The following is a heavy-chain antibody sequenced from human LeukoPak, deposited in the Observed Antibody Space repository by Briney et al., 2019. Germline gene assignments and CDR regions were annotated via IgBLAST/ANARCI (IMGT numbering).Heavy chain of an antibody. Sequence: SETLSLTCTVSGGSISGGTYYWGWFRQPPGKGLEWIGATYYSGSTYYDPSLKSRVTISVDTSKNQFSLKLTSMIAADTAVYFCARPSTSFLYFDYWGQGTLVTVSS. J-gene: IGHJ4*02. CDR3: ARPSTSFLYFDY. CDR1: GGSISGGTYY. D-gene: IGHD2/OR15-2a*01. V-gene: IGHV4-39*01. CDR2: TYYSGST.